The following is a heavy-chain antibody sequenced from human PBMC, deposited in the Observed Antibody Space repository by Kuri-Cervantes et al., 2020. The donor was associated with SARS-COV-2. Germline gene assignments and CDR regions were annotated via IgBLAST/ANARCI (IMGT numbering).Heavy chain of an antibody. J-gene: IGHJ6*02. CDR3: ARDPPAAIRYYYYYYGMDV. V-gene: IGHV1-2*02. CDR1: GYTFTSYD. Sequence: GESLKISCKASGYTFTSYDINWVRQATGQGLEWMGWINPNSGGTNYAQKFQGRVTMTRDTSISTAYMELSRLRSDDTAVYYCARDPPAAIRYYYYYYGMDVWGQGATVTVSS. D-gene: IGHD2-2*02. CDR2: INPNSGGT.